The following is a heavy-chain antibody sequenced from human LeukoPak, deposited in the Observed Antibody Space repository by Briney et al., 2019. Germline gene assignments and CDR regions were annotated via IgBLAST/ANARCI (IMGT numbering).Heavy chain of an antibody. J-gene: IGHJ4*02. D-gene: IGHD3-10*01. Sequence: GALRPPCAASGFTFRGHYMSLIRQAPGEGVEGVSSINSSSSYTNYADSVKGRFTISRDNAKNSLYLQMNSLRAEDTAVYYCARVGTRRFGELLLSFDYWGQGTLVTVSS. CDR1: GFTFRGHY. V-gene: IGHV3-11*05. CDR2: INSSSSYT. CDR3: ARVGTRRFGELLLSFDY.